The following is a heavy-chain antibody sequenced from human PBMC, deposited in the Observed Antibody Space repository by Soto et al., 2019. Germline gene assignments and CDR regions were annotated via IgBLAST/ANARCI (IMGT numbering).Heavy chain of an antibody. CDR1: GYSFTSYW. V-gene: IGHV5-10-1*01. J-gene: IGHJ5*02. CDR2: IDPSDSYT. D-gene: IGHD6-6*01. Sequence: GESLKISCKGSGYSFTSYWISWVRQMPGKGLEWMGRIDPSDSYTNYSPSFQGNVTISADKSISTAYLQGSSLKASDTAMYYRARQFGFTSSSMTPLDPWGQGTLVTVSS. CDR3: ARQFGFTSSSMTPLDP.